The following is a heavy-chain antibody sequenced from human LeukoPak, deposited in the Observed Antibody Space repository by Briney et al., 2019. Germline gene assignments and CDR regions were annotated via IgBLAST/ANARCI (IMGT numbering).Heavy chain of an antibody. Sequence: SETLSLTCAVYGGSFSGYYWGWIRQPPGKGLEWIGEINHSGSTNYNPSLKSRVTISVDTSKNQFSLKLSSVTAADTAVYYCATYGQQLGREIDYWGQGTLVTVSS. CDR3: ATYGQQLGREIDY. D-gene: IGHD6-13*01. CDR1: GGSFSGYY. V-gene: IGHV4-34*01. CDR2: INHSGST. J-gene: IGHJ4*02.